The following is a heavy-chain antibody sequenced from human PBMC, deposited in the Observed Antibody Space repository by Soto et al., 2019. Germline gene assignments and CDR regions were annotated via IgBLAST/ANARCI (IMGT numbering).Heavy chain of an antibody. CDR3: ARVRYSGWFGELLDYNWFDP. Sequence: WETLSLTCTVSGGSISSYYWSWIRQPPGKGLEWIGYIYYSGSTNYNPSLKSRVTISVDTSKNQFSLKLSSVTAADTAVYYCARVRYSGWFGELLDYNWFDPWGQGTLVTVSS. V-gene: IGHV4-59*01. D-gene: IGHD3-10*01. CDR2: IYYSGST. CDR1: GGSISSYY. J-gene: IGHJ5*02.